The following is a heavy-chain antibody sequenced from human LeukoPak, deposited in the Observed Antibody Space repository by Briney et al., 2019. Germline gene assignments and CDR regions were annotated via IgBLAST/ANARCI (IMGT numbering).Heavy chain of an antibody. D-gene: IGHD3-22*01. CDR2: IMVRSNYI. CDR1: GYTFSSYS. V-gene: IGHV3-21*01. J-gene: IGHJ4*02. CDR3: VRLRRNSDTSGFYYYYDF. Sequence: GGSLRLSCVASGYTFSSYSIIGVCLPQGRGWSGFRSIMVRSNYIYYADSVRGRFSISRDDARDSLYLQMNSLRAEDTAVYFCVRLRRNSDTSGFYYYYDFWGQGTLVTVSS.